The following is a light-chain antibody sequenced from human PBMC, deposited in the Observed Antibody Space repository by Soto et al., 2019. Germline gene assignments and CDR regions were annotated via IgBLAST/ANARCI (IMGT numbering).Light chain of an antibody. Sequence: EIMLKQSPGTLSLTPGERATLSCRASQTVSSNYLAWCQQRPGQAPRLLIYGASTRAAGIPDRFSGSGSGTDFTLTITRLEPEDSAVYFCQQYTGPPTTFGQGTRLEI. J-gene: IGKJ5*01. V-gene: IGKV3-20*01. CDR3: QQYTGPPTT. CDR2: GAS. CDR1: QTVSSNY.